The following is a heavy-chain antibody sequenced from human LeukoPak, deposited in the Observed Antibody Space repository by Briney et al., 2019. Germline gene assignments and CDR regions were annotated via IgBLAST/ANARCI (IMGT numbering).Heavy chain of an antibody. J-gene: IGHJ4*02. CDR3: ARAPQTYYDILTGLVFDY. D-gene: IGHD3-9*01. CDR1: GGTFSSNT. CDR2: INPSGGST. V-gene: IGHV1-46*01. Sequence: ASVKVSCKASGGTFSSNTFNWVRQATGQGLEWMGIINPSGGSTSYAQKFQGRVTMTRDTSTSTVYMELSSLRSEDTAVYYCARAPQTYYDILTGLVFDYWGQGTLVTVSS.